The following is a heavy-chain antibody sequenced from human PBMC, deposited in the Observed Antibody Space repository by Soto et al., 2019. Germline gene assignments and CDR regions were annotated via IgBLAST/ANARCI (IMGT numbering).Heavy chain of an antibody. Sequence: QVQLVQSGAEVKKPGSSVKVSCKASGGTFSSYAISWVRQAPGQGLEWMGGIIPIFGTANYAQKFHCRVTSTADESTSTAYMELVILRSEDTAGYYCAVGCPYSYYVMDVWGQGSTVTFYS. V-gene: IGHV1-69*01. D-gene: IGHD3-16*01. CDR1: GGTFSSYA. CDR3: AVGCPYSYYVMDV. CDR2: IIPIFGTA. J-gene: IGHJ6*01.